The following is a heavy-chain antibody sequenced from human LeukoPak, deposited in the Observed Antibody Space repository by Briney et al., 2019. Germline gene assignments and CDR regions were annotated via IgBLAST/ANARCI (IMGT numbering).Heavy chain of an antibody. Sequence: SETLSLTCTVSGGSISSYYWSWIRQPAGKGLEWIGRIYTSGSTNYNPSLKSRVTMSVDTSKNQFSLKLSSVTAADTAVYYCARDRGSSWYEYYFDYWGQGTLVTVSS. CDR3: ARDRGSSWYEYYFDY. J-gene: IGHJ4*02. CDR2: IYTSGST. V-gene: IGHV4-4*07. D-gene: IGHD6-13*01. CDR1: GGSISSYY.